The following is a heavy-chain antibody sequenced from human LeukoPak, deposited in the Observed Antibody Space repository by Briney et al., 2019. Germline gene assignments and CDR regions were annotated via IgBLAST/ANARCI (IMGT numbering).Heavy chain of an antibody. J-gene: IGHJ5*02. D-gene: IGHD3-10*01. CDR3: AKYYYGSGYNWFDP. V-gene: IGHV4-59*01. Sequence: KPSETLSLTCTVSGGSISSYYWSWIRQPPGKGLEWIGYIYYSGSTNYNSSLKSRVTISVDTSKNQFSLKLSSVTTADTAVYYCAKYYYGSGYNWFDPWGQGTLVTVSS. CDR1: GGSISSYY. CDR2: IYYSGST.